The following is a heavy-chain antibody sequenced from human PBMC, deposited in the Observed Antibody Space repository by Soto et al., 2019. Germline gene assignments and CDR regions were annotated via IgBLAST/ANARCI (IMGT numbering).Heavy chain of an antibody. D-gene: IGHD6-6*01. CDR1: GFTFSSYA. CDR3: AKVIAARRFGLMYYYYGMDV. Sequence: PGGSLRLSCAASGFTFSSYAMSWVRQAPGKGLEWVSAISGSGGSTYYADSVKGRFTISRDNSKNTLYLQMNSLRAEDTAVYYCAKVIAARRFGLMYYYYGMDVWGQGTTVTVSS. V-gene: IGHV3-23*01. CDR2: ISGSGGST. J-gene: IGHJ6*02.